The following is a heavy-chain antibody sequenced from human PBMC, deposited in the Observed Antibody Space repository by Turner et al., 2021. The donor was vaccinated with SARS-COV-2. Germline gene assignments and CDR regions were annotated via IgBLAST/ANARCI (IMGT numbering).Heavy chain of an antibody. J-gene: IGHJ6*02. V-gene: IGHV4-39*02. CDR2: IYYRGST. CDR1: GGSISSSSYY. D-gene: IGHD2-15*01. CDR3: AGEVGAVTRAYQYGMDV. Sequence: QLQLQESGPGLVKPSETLSLPCTVSGGSISSSSYYWGCIRQPPGKGLEWIGSIYYRGSTYYKPALERRVNISVETAKNQFSLKLSSVTAAETAVYYCAGEVGAVTRAYQYGMDVWGQGTTVTVSS.